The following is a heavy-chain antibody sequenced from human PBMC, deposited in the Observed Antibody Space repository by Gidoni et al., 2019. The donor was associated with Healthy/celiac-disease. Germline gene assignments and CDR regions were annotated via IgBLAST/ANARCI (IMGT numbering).Heavy chain of an antibody. J-gene: IGHJ6*02. V-gene: IGHV3-43*01. Sequence: EVQLVESGGVVVQPGGSLRLSCAASGFTFDDYTMHWVRQAPGKGLEWVSLISWDGGSTYYADSVKGRFTISRDNSKNSLYLQMNSLRTEDTALYYCAKDRYCSSTSCDADYYYYGMDVWGQGTTVTVSS. CDR1: GFTFDDYT. D-gene: IGHD2-2*01. CDR3: AKDRYCSSTSCDADYYYYGMDV. CDR2: ISWDGGST.